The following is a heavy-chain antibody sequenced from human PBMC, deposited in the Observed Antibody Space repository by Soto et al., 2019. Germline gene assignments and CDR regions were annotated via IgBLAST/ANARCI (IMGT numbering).Heavy chain of an antibody. V-gene: IGHV3-15*01. CDR3: ATAAPWQYVWGYSGFGN. Sequence: EVQLVESGGGLVKPGGSLRLSCAASGFSFTHAWLSWVRQAPGRGLAWIGRIKSESDGGTTDYAAPVRGRFTISRDDSKPTGYLHMTSLKTEDTAVYYCATAAPWQYVWGYSGFGNWGQGTLVTVSS. CDR2: IKSESDGGTT. D-gene: IGHD3-16*01. J-gene: IGHJ4*02. CDR1: GFSFTHAW.